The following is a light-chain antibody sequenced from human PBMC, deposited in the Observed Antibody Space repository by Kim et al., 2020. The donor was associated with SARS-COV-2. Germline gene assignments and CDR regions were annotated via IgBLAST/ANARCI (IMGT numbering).Light chain of an antibody. Sequence: GERASTVSSGHSGDAIGGHQQQPGKGPRYLVKLNRNDNNSKGDGSPDGFSGSSSGAGRYLTISCLEYEDEADEYCRTWGAGCRGVFGGGTQLTVL. V-gene: IGLV4-69*01. J-gene: IGLJ2*01. CDR1: SGHSGDA. CDR3: RTWGAGCRGV. CDR2: LNRNDNN.